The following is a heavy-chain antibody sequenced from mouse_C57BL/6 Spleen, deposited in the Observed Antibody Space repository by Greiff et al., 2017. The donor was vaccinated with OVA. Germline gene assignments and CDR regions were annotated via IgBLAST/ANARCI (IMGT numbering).Heavy chain of an antibody. CDR3: ARGGDFRGGCDV. Sequence: EVRLQESGPGLVKPSQSLSLTCSVTGYSITSGYYWNWIRQFPGNKLEWMGYISYDGSNNYNPSLKNRISITRDTSKNQFFLKLNSVTTEDTATYYCARGGDFRGGCDVWGTGTTVTVSS. CDR1: GYSITSGYY. D-gene: IGHD1-1*02. CDR2: ISYDGSN. V-gene: IGHV3-6*01. J-gene: IGHJ1*03.